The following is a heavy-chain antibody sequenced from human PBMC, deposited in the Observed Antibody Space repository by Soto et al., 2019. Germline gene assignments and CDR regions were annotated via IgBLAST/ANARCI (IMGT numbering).Heavy chain of an antibody. V-gene: IGHV4-39*01. J-gene: IGHJ4*02. CDR3: DSSSGSDY. Sequence: QLQLQESGPGLVKPSETLSLTCTVSGGSIRISSYYWGWIRQPPGKGLEWIGSIYYSGSTYYNPSLKSRVTIYVDTSKNQFSLTLSSVTAAETAVYYCDSSSGSDYWGKVTLVTVYS. CDR1: GGSIRISSYY. D-gene: IGHD3-22*01. CDR2: IYYSGST.